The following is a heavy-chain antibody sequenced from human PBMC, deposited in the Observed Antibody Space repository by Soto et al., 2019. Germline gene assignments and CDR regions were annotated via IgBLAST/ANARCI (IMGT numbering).Heavy chain of an antibody. CDR3: ARTSRFDS. Sequence: PSETMSLTCAVYGGSFRNYYWSWIRQPPGKGLEWIGQINHRGSTNYNPSLKSRVTISVDTSRNQFSLKLSPVTAADTAVYYCARTSRFDSWGQGTLVTVSS. D-gene: IGHD6-6*01. CDR1: GGSFRNYY. CDR2: INHRGST. V-gene: IGHV4-34*01. J-gene: IGHJ4*02.